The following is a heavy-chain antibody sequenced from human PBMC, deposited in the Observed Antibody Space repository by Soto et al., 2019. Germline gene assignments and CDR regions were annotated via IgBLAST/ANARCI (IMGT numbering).Heavy chain of an antibody. CDR2: INPEGNAK. Sequence: EVQLVGSGGGLVQPGGSLRLSCSGFGFSINTYWMNWIRQTPGKGLGWVANINPEGNAKTYVDPVKGRFFVSRDNTRNSLDLQMTSLRVEDSAIYFCAAWDISNIWGQGILVTVSS. V-gene: IGHV3-7*01. CDR3: AAWDISNI. J-gene: IGHJ4*02. CDR1: GFSINTYW. D-gene: IGHD2-15*01.